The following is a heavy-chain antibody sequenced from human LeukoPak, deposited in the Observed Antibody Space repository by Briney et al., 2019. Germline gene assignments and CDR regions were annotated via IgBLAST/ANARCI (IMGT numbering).Heavy chain of an antibody. Sequence: PGGSLRLSCAASGFTFSSYWMSWVRQAPGKGLEYVSAISSNGGSTYYANSVKGRFTISRDNSKNTLYLQMGSLRAEDMAVYYCARGPKQLVRAYYFDYWGQGTLVTVSS. V-gene: IGHV3-64*01. D-gene: IGHD6-6*01. CDR2: ISSNGGST. J-gene: IGHJ4*02. CDR3: ARGPKQLVRAYYFDY. CDR1: GFTFSSYW.